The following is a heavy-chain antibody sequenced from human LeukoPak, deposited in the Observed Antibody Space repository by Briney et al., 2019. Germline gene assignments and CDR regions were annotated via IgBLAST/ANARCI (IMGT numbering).Heavy chain of an antibody. CDR3: ARESGWYGEKDYFDY. CDR1: GFTFSSYA. J-gene: IGHJ4*02. Sequence: GGSLRLSCAASGFTFSSYAMHWVRQAPGKGLEWVAVISHDGSNKYYADSVKGRFTISRDNSKNTLYLQMNSLRAEDTAVYYCARESGWYGEKDYFDYWGQGTLVTVSS. CDR2: ISHDGSNK. D-gene: IGHD6-19*01. V-gene: IGHV3-30*04.